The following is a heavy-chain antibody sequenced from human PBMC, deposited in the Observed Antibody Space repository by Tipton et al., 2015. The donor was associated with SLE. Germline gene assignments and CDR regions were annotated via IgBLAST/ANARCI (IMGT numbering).Heavy chain of an antibody. Sequence: LRLSCSVSGGSIGRFTYYWNWIRLPAGKGLEWIGHVSTIGGTNKNPSLKSRVTISVDTSKNQFSLKLSSVTAADTAVYYCARSAIFGVIMGGYFDYWGQGTLVTVSS. CDR3: ARSAIFGVIMGGYFDY. V-gene: IGHV4-61*09. D-gene: IGHD3-3*01. CDR2: VSTIGGT. J-gene: IGHJ4*02. CDR1: GGSIGRFTYY.